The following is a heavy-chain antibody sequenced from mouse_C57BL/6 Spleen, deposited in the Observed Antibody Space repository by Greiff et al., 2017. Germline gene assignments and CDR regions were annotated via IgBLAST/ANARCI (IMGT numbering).Heavy chain of an antibody. CDR1: GFTFSSYA. D-gene: IGHD2-4*01. CDR2: ISDGGSYT. V-gene: IGHV5-4*01. J-gene: IGHJ4*01. CDR3: ARDRDYDGTSYAMDY. Sequence: EVNLVESGGGLVKPGGSLKLSCAASGFTFSSYAMSWVRQTPEKRLEWVATISDGGSYTYYPDNVKGRFTISRDNAKNNLYLQMSHLKSEDTAMYYCARDRDYDGTSYAMDYWGQGTSVTVSS.